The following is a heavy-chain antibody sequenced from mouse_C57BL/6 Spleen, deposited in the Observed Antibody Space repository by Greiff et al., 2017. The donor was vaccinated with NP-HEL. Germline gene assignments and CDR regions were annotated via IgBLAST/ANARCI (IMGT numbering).Heavy chain of an antibody. D-gene: IGHD1-1*01. CDR3: ARTDGSSYRDPYYFDY. CDR1: GYTFTDYN. CDR2: INPNNGGT. J-gene: IGHJ2*01. Sequence: EVQLQQSGPELVKPGASVKIPCKASGYTFTDYNMDWVKQSHGKSLEWIGDINPNNGGTIYNQKFKGKATLTVDKSSSTAYMELRSLTSEDTAVYYCARTDGSSYRDPYYFDYWGQGTTLTVSS. V-gene: IGHV1-18*01.